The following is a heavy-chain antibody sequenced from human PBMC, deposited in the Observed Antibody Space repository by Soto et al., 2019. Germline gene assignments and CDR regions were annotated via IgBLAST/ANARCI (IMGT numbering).Heavy chain of an antibody. CDR2: IYWDDDR. J-gene: IGHJ3*02. Sequence: QITLKESGPTLVNPTQTLTLTCSFSGFSLSTSRVGVGWIRQPPGKALEWLAIIYWDDDRRYSPSLKTRLAITKDTSKNQVVLTMTNLDPGDTATYYCAHIMITWGGVSALDAFDMWGQGTMVTVSS. CDR3: AHIMITWGGVSALDAFDM. CDR1: GFSLSTSRVG. V-gene: IGHV2-5*02. D-gene: IGHD3-16*01.